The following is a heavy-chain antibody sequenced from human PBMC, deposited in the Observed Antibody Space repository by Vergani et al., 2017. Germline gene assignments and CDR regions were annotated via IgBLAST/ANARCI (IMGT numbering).Heavy chain of an antibody. J-gene: IGHJ4*02. V-gene: IGHV4-30-4*08. CDR1: GGSISSGDSY. CDR3: ARSPGDIVVEEFDY. D-gene: IGHD2-15*01. Sequence: QVQLQESGPGLVKPSQTLSLTCNVSGGSISSGDSYWSWIRQTPWKGLEWIGYIYHSGYTHYNPSLRSRVTLSVDTSKNQFSLKVTTVTAADTAVYFCARSPGDIVVEEFDYWGQGTLVTVSS. CDR2: IYHSGYT.